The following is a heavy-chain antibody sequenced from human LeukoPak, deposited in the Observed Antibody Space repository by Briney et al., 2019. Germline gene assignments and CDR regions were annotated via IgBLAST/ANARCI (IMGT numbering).Heavy chain of an antibody. V-gene: IGHV4-34*01. CDR1: GGSFSGYY. D-gene: IGHD3-22*01. CDR2: INHSGST. Sequence: SETLPLTCAVYGGSFSGYYWSWIRQPPGKGLEWIGEINHSGSTNYNPSLKSRVTISVDTSKNQFSLKLSSVTAADTAVYYCASGLVVAIPPDYWGQGTLVTVSS. CDR3: ASGLVVAIPPDY. J-gene: IGHJ4*02.